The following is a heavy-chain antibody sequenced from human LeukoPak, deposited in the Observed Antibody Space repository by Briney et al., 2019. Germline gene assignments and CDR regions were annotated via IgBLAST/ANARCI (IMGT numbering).Heavy chain of an antibody. V-gene: IGHV4-4*07. J-gene: IGHJ5*02. CDR3: AALHYFGHGATRT. Sequence: SETLSLTCAVSGASLKSYHGSWIRQSAGKGQEWIGRIYSSGRVDHNPSLENRVSMSVDTSSNQLLLELDSVTAADTGVYYCAALHYFGHGATRTWGQGTLVTVSS. CDR2: IYSSGRV. D-gene: IGHD2/OR15-2a*01. CDR1: GASLKSYH.